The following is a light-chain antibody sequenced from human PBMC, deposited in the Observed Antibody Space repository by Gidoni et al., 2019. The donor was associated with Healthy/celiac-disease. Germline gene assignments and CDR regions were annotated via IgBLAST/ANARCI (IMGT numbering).Light chain of an antibody. Sequence: NFMLTQPHPVSESPGTTVTISCTRSSGSIASNYVQWYQQRPGSSPTTVIYEDNQRPSGVPDRFSGSIDSSSNSASLTISGLKTEDEADYYCQSYDSSNYVFGTGTKVTVL. CDR3: QSYDSSNYV. J-gene: IGLJ1*01. V-gene: IGLV6-57*01. CDR1: SGSIASNY. CDR2: EDN.